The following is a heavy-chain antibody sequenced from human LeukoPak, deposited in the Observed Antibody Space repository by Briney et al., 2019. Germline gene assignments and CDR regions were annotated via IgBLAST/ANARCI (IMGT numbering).Heavy chain of an antibody. D-gene: IGHD1-7*01. CDR2: ISGSGGST. CDR1: GFTFSSYA. Sequence: GGSLRLSCAASGFTFSSYAMSWVRQAPGKGREWVSAISGSGGSTYYADPVKGRFTISRDNSKNTLYLQMNSLRAEDTAVYYCAKDLGYNWNYGPLDPWGQGTLVTVSS. CDR3: AKDLGYNWNYGPLDP. J-gene: IGHJ5*02. V-gene: IGHV3-23*01.